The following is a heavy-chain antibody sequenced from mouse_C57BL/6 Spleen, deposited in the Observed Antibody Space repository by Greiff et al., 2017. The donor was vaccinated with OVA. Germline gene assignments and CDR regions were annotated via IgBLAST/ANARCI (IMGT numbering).Heavy chain of an antibody. CDR2: ISSGSSTI. Sequence: VQLKESGGGLVKPGGSLKLSCAASGFTFSDYGMHWVRQAPEKGLEWVAYISSGSSTIYYADTVKGRFTISRDNAKNTLFLQMTSLRSEDTAMYYCARQTYYDYFDYWGQGTTLTVSS. D-gene: IGHD1-1*01. V-gene: IGHV5-17*01. J-gene: IGHJ2*01. CDR1: GFTFSDYG. CDR3: ARQTYYDYFDY.